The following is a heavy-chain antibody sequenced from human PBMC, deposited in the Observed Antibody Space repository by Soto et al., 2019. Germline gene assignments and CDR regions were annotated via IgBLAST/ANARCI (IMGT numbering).Heavy chain of an antibody. Sequence: ASVKVACKTSGYTFTIYDINWVRQAPGQGLEWMGWISAYNGNTNYAQKLQGRVTMTTDTSTSTAYMELRSLRSDDTAVYYCARDGDSSGYDAFDIWGQGTMVTVSS. D-gene: IGHD3-22*01. CDR1: GYTFTIYD. V-gene: IGHV1-18*01. CDR3: ARDGDSSGYDAFDI. J-gene: IGHJ3*02. CDR2: ISAYNGNT.